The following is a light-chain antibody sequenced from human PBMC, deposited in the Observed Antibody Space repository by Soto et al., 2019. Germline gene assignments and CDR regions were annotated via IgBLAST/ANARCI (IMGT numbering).Light chain of an antibody. CDR1: SSDVGNYNL. V-gene: IGLV2-23*02. CDR3: CSYAGSSTYA. J-gene: IGLJ1*01. Sequence: QSVLTQPASVSGSPGQSITISCTGTSSDVGNYNLVSWYQQHPGKAPKLMIYEVTKRPSGVSDRFSGSKSGNTASLTISGLQAEDEADYYCCSYAGSSTYAFATGTKVTVL. CDR2: EVT.